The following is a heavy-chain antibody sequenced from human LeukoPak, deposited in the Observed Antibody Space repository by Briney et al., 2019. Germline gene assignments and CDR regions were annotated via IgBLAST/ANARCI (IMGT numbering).Heavy chain of an antibody. CDR1: GGSFSGYY. J-gene: IGHJ3*02. V-gene: IGHV4-59*01. CDR2: IYYSGST. Sequence: SETLSLTCAVYGGSFSGYYWSWIRQPPGKGLEWIGYIYYSGSTNYNPSLKGRVTISVDTSKNQFSLKLSSVTAADTAVYYCARAPRAAAGILGAFDIWGQGTMVTVSS. CDR3: ARAPRAAAGILGAFDI. D-gene: IGHD6-13*01.